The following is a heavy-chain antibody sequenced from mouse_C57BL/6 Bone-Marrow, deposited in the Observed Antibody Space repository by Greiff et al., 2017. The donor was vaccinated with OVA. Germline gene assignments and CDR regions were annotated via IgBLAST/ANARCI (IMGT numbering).Heavy chain of an antibody. CDR2: ISSGGSYT. Sequence: VQLKESGGDLVKPGGSLKLSCAASGFTFSSYGMSWVRQTPDKRLEWVATISSGGSYTYYPDSVKGRFTISRDNDKNTLYLQMSCLKSEDTARYYCDRHLYGYAMDYWGQGTSVTVSS. J-gene: IGHJ4*01. V-gene: IGHV5-6*01. D-gene: IGHD1-1*01. CDR1: GFTFSSYG. CDR3: DRHLYGYAMDY.